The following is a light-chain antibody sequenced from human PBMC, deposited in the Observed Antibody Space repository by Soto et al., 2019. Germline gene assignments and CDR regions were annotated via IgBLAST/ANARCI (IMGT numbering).Light chain of an antibody. V-gene: IGLV2-14*01. CDR3: SSYTSTNTLV. Sequence: QSVLTQPASVSGSPGQSITISCTGTSSDVGGYNYVSWYQQHPGKAPKLMIYDVSNWPSGVSNRFSGSKSGNTASLTISGLQAEDEADYYCSSYTSTNTLVFGGGTKLTVL. CDR1: SSDVGGYNY. J-gene: IGLJ2*01. CDR2: DVS.